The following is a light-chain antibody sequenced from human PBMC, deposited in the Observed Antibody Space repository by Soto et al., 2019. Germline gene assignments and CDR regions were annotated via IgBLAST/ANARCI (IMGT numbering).Light chain of an antibody. V-gene: IGKV1-5*03. J-gene: IGKJ4*01. Sequence: DIQMTQSPSTLSASVGDRVTITCRASQSISTWLAWYQQKPGKAPKLLIYKASSLEGGVPSKFSGSGSWTDFNITISSLQPDYFATYYGQQYNTYPLPFGGGTKV. CDR1: QSISTW. CDR3: QQYNTYPLP. CDR2: KAS.